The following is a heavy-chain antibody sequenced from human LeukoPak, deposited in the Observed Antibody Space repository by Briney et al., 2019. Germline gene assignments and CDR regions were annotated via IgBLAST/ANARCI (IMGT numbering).Heavy chain of an antibody. D-gene: IGHD3-22*01. CDR2: IKQDGSEK. CDR1: GFTFSRYW. Sequence: PGGSLRLSCAASGFTFSRYWMTWVRQAPGKGLEWVANIKQDGSEKYYVDSVKGRFTISRDNAQNSLHLQVNSLRAEDTAVYYCARAHSSDYYYGAFDIWGQGTMVTVSS. J-gene: IGHJ3*02. CDR3: ARAHSSDYYYGAFDI. V-gene: IGHV3-7*05.